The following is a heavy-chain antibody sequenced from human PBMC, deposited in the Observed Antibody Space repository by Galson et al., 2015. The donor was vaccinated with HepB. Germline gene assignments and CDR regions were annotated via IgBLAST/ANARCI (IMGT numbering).Heavy chain of an antibody. V-gene: IGHV6-1*01. CDR3: ARGGNYIAVAHNWFDP. CDR1: GDSVSSNSAA. Sequence: CAISGDSVSSNSAAWNWIRQSPSRGLEWLGRTYYRSKWYNDYAVSVKSRITINPDTSKNQISLQLNSVTPEDTAVYYCARGGNYIAVAHNWFDPWGQGTLVTVSS. J-gene: IGHJ5*02. D-gene: IGHD6-19*01. CDR2: TYYRSKWYN.